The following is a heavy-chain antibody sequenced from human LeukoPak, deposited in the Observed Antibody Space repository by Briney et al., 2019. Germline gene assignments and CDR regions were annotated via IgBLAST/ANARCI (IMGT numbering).Heavy chain of an antibody. J-gene: IGHJ4*02. Sequence: PSETLSLTCTVSGGSISSSSYSWGWIRQPPGKGLEWIGSIYYSGSTNYNPSLKSRVTISVDTSKNQFSLKLSSVTAADTAVYYCARGRGFLEWLLCDYWGQGTLVTVSS. CDR1: GGSISSSSYS. V-gene: IGHV4-39*07. CDR3: ARGRGFLEWLLCDY. CDR2: IYYSGST. D-gene: IGHD3-3*01.